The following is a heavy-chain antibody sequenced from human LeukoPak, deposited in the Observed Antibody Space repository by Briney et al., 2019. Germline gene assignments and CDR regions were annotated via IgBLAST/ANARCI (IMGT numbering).Heavy chain of an antibody. CDR1: GGSISSSSYS. CDR3: ARHYYEGGGYFDY. CDR2: IYYSGST. D-gene: IGHD3-22*01. J-gene: IGHJ4*02. Sequence: SEPLSLTCTVSGGSISSSSYSWGWIRQPPGKGLEWIGYIYYSGSTYYNPSLKSRVTISVDTSKNQFSLKLSSVTAADTAVYYCARHYYEGGGYFDYWGQGTLVTVSS. V-gene: IGHV4-39*07.